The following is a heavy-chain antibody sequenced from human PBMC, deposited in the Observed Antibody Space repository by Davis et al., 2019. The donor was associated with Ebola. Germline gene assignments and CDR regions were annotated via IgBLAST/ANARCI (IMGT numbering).Heavy chain of an antibody. Sequence: GESLKISCKDSGNSFSSHWIGWVRQMPGKGLEWMGIIYTGDSDTRYSPSFRGQVTISAEKSIKTAFLQWGSLKASDTALYYCASLRRTITGMDDAFDMWGQGTMVTVSS. V-gene: IGHV5-51*01. CDR2: IYTGDSDT. CDR1: GNSFSSHW. D-gene: IGHD2-8*02. CDR3: ASLRRTITGMDDAFDM. J-gene: IGHJ3*02.